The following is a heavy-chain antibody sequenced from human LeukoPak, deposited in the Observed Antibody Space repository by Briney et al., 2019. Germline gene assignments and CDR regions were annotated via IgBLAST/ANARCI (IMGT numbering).Heavy chain of an antibody. D-gene: IGHD3-10*01. V-gene: IGHV4-31*03. Sequence: PSQTPSLTCTVSGGSISSGGYYWSWIRQHPGKVLEWIGYIYYSGSTYYNPSLKSRVTISVDTSKNQFSLKLSSVTAADTAVYYCARDTGITMVRGAFDIWGQGTMVTVSS. CDR2: IYYSGST. CDR1: GGSISSGGYY. J-gene: IGHJ3*02. CDR3: ARDTGITMVRGAFDI.